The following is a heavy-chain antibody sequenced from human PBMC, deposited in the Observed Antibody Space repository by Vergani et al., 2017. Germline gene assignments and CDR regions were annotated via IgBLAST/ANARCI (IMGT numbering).Heavy chain of an antibody. Sequence: QVQLVESGGGVVQPGGSLRLSCGASGFTFSNYGMHWVRQAPGKGLEWVTFIRYDGSNTYYADSVKGRFTISRDNSKNTLFLQMNSLRPEDTAVYYCARDTVTGSLYFDYWGQGTRVTVSS. V-gene: IGHV3-30*02. CDR2: IRYDGSNT. CDR1: GFTFSNYG. D-gene: IGHD6-19*01. CDR3: ARDTVTGSLYFDY. J-gene: IGHJ4*02.